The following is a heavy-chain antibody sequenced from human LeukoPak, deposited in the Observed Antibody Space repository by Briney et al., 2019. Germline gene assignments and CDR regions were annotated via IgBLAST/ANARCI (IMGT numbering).Heavy chain of an antibody. CDR2: IIPIFGTA. CDR3: ARGVWFGELSFDY. V-gene: IGHV1-69*06. CDR1: GGTFSSYA. J-gene: IGHJ4*02. D-gene: IGHD3-10*01. Sequence: ASVKVSCKASGGTFSSYAISWVRQAPGQGLEWMGGIIPIFGTANYAQKFQGRVTITADKSTSTAYMELSSLRSEDTAMYYCARGVWFGELSFDYGGQGTLVTVSS.